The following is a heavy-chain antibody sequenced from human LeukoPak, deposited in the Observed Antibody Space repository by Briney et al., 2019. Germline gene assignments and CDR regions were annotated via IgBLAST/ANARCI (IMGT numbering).Heavy chain of an antibody. D-gene: IGHD3-3*01. J-gene: IGHJ4*02. CDR1: GGSITSSY. V-gene: IGHV4-59*01. CDR2: ISNAGST. CDR3: ARVSISLFGVVTAHFDS. Sequence: PSETLSLTCSVSGGSITSSYWTWVRQPPGKGLEFIGYISNAGSTNYNPSLKSRVTISVDTAKNQLSVNLTSVTDADTAVYYCARVSISLFGVVTAHFDSWGQGTLVAVSS.